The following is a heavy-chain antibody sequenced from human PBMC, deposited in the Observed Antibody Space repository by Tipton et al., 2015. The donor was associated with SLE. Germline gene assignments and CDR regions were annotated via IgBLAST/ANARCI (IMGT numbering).Heavy chain of an antibody. CDR1: GDSLSNYY. D-gene: IGHD1-26*01. CDR2: IHSSGST. CDR3: ARHFSGSYSFDY. Sequence: TLSLTCTVSGDSLSNYYWSWIRQPAGKGLEWIGQIHSSGSTSYNPSLKSRVSISVDMSKNQVSLKLSSVTAADTALYYCARHFSGSYSFDYWGQGKLVTVSS. V-gene: IGHV4-4*07. J-gene: IGHJ4*02.